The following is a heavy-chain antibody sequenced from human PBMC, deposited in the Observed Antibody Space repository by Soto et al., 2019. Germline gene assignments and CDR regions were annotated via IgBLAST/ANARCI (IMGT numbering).Heavy chain of an antibody. CDR3: AKDRQLVYSACWSDP. CDR1: GFTFDDYA. V-gene: IGHV3-9*01. CDR2: ISWNSEIL. J-gene: IGHJ5*02. Sequence: EVQLVESGGGLVQPGTSLRLSCVASGFTFDDYAMHWVRQAAGKGLEWVAGISWNSEILGYADSVKGRFTISRDNAKNSLYLEMNSLRIDDTALYYCAKDRQLVYSACWSDPWGQGTLVTVSS. D-gene: IGHD6-6*01.